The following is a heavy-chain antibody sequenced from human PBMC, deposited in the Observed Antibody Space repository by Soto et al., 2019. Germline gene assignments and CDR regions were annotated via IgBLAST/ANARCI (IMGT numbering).Heavy chain of an antibody. CDR3: AREATMTAVVVAETFDI. Sequence: QVQLQESGPGLVKPSGTLSITCVVSGGSISSPNWWSWVRQAPGKGLEWLGEIYPSGHTKYNPSLESPLSILVSKAKSQCSLNLTAVTAAERAVYYCAREATMTAVVVAETFDIWGQGTMVTVSS. J-gene: IGHJ3*02. CDR2: IYPSGHT. V-gene: IGHV4-4*02. CDR1: GGSISSPNW. D-gene: IGHD4-17*01.